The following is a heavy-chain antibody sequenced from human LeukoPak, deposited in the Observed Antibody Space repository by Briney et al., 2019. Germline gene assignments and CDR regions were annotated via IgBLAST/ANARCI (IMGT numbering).Heavy chain of an antibody. D-gene: IGHD3-3*01. CDR3: AREFTIFGVVIQRYDAFDI. J-gene: IGHJ3*02. Sequence: GGSLRLSCAASGFTFSEYTIHWVRQAPGKGLEWVAVMSNDGSIKKYANSVKGRFTIPRDNSKNTLYLQMDSLRAEDTAVYYCAREFTIFGVVIQRYDAFDIWGQGTMVTVSS. V-gene: IGHV3-30-3*01. CDR1: GFTFSEYT. CDR2: MSNDGSIK.